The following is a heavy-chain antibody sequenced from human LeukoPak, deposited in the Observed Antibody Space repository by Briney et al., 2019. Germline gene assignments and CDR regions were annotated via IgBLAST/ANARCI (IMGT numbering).Heavy chain of an antibody. D-gene: IGHD2-15*01. CDR3: TTGGGTMDF. V-gene: IGHV3-15*01. Sequence: PGGSLRLSCTASGVTVSNTWMSWVRQAPGKGLEWVGLFTSRSAGGTIHYAAHVQGRFTILAEDSKNTWYMQMNGLQIEDTGIYYCTTGGGTMDFWGQGTLVTVSS. J-gene: IGHJ4*02. CDR2: FTSRSAGGTI. CDR1: GVTVSNTW.